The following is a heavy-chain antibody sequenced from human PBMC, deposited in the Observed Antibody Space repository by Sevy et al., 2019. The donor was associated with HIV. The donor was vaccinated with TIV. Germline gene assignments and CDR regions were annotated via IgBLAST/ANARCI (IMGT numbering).Heavy chain of an antibody. CDR1: GFTFEYAW. CDR2: IKSQREGGTP. D-gene: IGHD3-3*02. CDR3: ISQMTSEDYFHS. Sequence: GGSLRLSCAASGFTFEYAWMSWVRQAPGKGLEWVGRIKSQREGGTPEYSAPLKGRFTISRDDSKDTLHLQINSLKTEDTAVYYCISQMTSEDYFHSWGQGTLVTVSS. J-gene: IGHJ4*02. V-gene: IGHV3-15*01.